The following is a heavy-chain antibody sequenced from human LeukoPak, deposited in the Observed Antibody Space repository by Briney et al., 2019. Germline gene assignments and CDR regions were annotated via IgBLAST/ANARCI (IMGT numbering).Heavy chain of an antibody. CDR2: MHGSRGTT. D-gene: IGHD3-9*01. CDR3: ARDKYFDPTYYFYYMDV. V-gene: IGHV3-23*01. J-gene: IGHJ6*03. CDR1: GFTFSDYE. Sequence: GGSLRLSCAASGFTFSDYEMNWVRQAPGKGLEWVSGMHGSRGTTYYADSVKGRFTISRDNSNNTLYLQMNSLRAEDSAVYYCARDKYFDPTYYFYYMDVWGKGTTVTVSS.